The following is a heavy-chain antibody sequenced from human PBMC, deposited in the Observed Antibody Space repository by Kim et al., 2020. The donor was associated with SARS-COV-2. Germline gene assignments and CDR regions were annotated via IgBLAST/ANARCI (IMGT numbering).Heavy chain of an antibody. CDR3: ARVSNVITYCTTISCPRAVST. CDR2: ISGSGGST. J-gene: IGHJ5*02. D-gene: IGHD2-2*01. Sequence: GGSLRLSCAASGFTFTAHAMSWVRQAPGKGLEWVSVISGSGGSTFSADSVKGRFTISRDNSKHTLYLQMNSLSAEDTAVYYCARVSNVITYCTTISCPRAVSTWGQGTPVTLSP. CDR1: GFTFTAHA. V-gene: IGHV3-23*01.